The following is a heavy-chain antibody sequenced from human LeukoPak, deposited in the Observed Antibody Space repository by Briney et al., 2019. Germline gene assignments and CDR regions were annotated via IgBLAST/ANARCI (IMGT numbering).Heavy chain of an antibody. J-gene: IGHJ6*02. CDR1: GFTFSNAW. D-gene: IGHD6-6*01. V-gene: IGHV3-7*03. CDR2: IKQDGSEK. Sequence: GGSLRLSCVASGFTFSNAWMNWVRQAPGKGLEWVANIKQDGSEKYYVDSVKGRFTISRDNAKNSLYLQMNSLRAEDTAVYYCARRSRPFYYYGMDVWGQGTTVTVSS. CDR3: ARRSRPFYYYGMDV.